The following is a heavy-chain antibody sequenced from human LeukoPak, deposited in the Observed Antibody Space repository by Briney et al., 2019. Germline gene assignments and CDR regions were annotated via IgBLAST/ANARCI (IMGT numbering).Heavy chain of an antibody. V-gene: IGHV1-69*05. CDR1: GGTFSSYA. D-gene: IGHD1-26*01. J-gene: IGHJ4*02. CDR2: IIPIFGTA. Sequence: SVKVSCKASGGTFSSYAISWVRQAPGQGLERMGGIIPIFGTANYAQKLQGRVTMTTDTSTSTAYMELRSLRSDDTAVYYCARIVGAAKNDYWGQGTLVTVSS. CDR3: ARIVGAAKNDY.